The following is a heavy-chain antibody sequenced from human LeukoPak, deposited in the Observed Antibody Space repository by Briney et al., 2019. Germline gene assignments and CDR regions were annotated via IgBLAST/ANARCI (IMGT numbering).Heavy chain of an antibody. Sequence: PGGSLRLSCAASGFTFSNAWMSWVRQAPGKGLEWVGRIKSKTDGGTTDYAAPVKGRFTISRDDSKNTLYLQMNSLKTEDTAVYYCTTDLGYCSGGSCYKTDYWGQGTLVTVSS. CDR1: GFTFSNAW. J-gene: IGHJ4*02. CDR3: TTDLGYCSGGSCYKTDY. D-gene: IGHD2-15*01. CDR2: IKSKTDGGTT. V-gene: IGHV3-15*01.